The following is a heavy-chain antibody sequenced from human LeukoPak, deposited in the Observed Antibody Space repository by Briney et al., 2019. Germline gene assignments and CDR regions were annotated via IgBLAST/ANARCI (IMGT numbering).Heavy chain of an antibody. Sequence: GGSLRLSCAASGFTFGNYGMSWARQAPGKGLEWVSGINWNGGSTGYADSVEGRFTISRDNAKNSQYLQMNSLSVEDTALYYCARAQTYGDSRLLLDYWGQGTLVTVSS. V-gene: IGHV3-20*04. D-gene: IGHD4-17*01. CDR1: GFTFGNYG. CDR3: ARAQTYGDSRLLLDY. J-gene: IGHJ4*02. CDR2: INWNGGST.